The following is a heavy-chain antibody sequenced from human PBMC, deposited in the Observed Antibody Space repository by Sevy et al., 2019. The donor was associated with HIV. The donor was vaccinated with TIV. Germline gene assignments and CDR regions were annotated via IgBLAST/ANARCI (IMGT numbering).Heavy chain of an antibody. Sequence: GGSLRLSCAASGLSFSSYWMSWVRQAPGKGLEWVANIKEDGSEKYYVDSVKGRFIISRDNAKNSLYLQMNSLRAEDTAVYYYARGGATTDYWGQGTLVTVSS. CDR3: ARGGATTDY. V-gene: IGHV3-7*01. CDR2: IKEDGSEK. J-gene: IGHJ4*02. CDR1: GLSFSSYW. D-gene: IGHD1-26*01.